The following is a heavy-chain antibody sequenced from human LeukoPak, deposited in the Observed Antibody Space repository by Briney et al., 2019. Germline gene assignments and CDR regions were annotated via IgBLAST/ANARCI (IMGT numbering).Heavy chain of an antibody. Sequence: SETLSLTCRVSDGSFSGYYCSWIRQAPGKGLEWLGEIHHSGITNYNPSLRSRLTLSEDTPNTQYSLRLTSVTAADTALYFCARGHSTSGFDFWGRGTQVSVSS. J-gene: IGHJ4*02. CDR1: DGSFSGYY. V-gene: IGHV4-34*01. CDR3: ARGHSTSGFDF. D-gene: IGHD6-19*01. CDR2: IHHSGIT.